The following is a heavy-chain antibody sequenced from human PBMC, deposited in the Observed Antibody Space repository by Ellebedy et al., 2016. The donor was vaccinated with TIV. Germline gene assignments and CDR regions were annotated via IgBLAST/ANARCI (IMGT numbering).Heavy chain of an antibody. V-gene: IGHV1-69*13. CDR3: ARGDGTTGTTLKLAYYYYGMDV. J-gene: IGHJ6*02. Sequence: SVKVSXXASGGTFSSYAISWVRQAPGQGLEWMGGIIPIFGTANYAQKFQGRVTITADESTSTAYMELSSLRSDDTAVYYCARGDGTTGTTLKLAYYYYGMDVWGQGTTVTVSS. D-gene: IGHD1-1*01. CDR1: GGTFSSYA. CDR2: IIPIFGTA.